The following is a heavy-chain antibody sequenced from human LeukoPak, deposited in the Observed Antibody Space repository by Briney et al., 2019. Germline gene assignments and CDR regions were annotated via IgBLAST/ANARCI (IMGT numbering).Heavy chain of an antibody. CDR1: GGSISSYY. Sequence: SETLSLTCTVSGGSISSYYWSWIRQPAGKGLGWIGRIYTSGSTNYNPSLKSRVTMSVDTSKNQFSLKLSSVTAADTAVYYCARDGTLSSGWPFDYWGQGTLVTVSS. CDR3: ARDGTLSSGWPFDY. J-gene: IGHJ4*02. D-gene: IGHD6-19*01. CDR2: IYTSGST. V-gene: IGHV4-4*07.